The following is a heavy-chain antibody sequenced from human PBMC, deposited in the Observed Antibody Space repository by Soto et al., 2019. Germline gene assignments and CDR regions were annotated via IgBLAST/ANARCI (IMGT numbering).Heavy chain of an antibody. J-gene: IGHJ4*02. Sequence: QVQLVQSGAEVKKPGASVKVSCKASGYTFTSYYMHWVRQAPGQGLEWMGIINPSGSTTYAQKFQGRVTMTSDTYTSTVDMELSSLRSDDTAVYYCARVYCSGGSCYGIDYWGQGTLVTVSS. CDR2: INPSGST. CDR3: ARVYCSGGSCYGIDY. V-gene: IGHV1-46*01. CDR1: GYTFTSYY. D-gene: IGHD2-15*01.